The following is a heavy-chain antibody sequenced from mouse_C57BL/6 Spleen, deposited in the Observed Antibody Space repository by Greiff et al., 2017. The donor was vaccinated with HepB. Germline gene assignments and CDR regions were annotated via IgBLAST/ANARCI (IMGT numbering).Heavy chain of an antibody. V-gene: IGHV1-50*01. Sequence: VQLQQPGAELVKPGASVKLSCKASGYTFTSYWMQWVKQRPGQGLEWIGEIDPSDSYTNYNQKFKGKATLTVDPSSSTAYMQLSSLTSEDSAVYYCAKSHYDEGAWFAYWGQGTLVTVSA. CDR3: AKSHYDEGAWFAY. CDR2: IDPSDSYT. CDR1: GYTFTSYW. D-gene: IGHD2-4*01. J-gene: IGHJ3*01.